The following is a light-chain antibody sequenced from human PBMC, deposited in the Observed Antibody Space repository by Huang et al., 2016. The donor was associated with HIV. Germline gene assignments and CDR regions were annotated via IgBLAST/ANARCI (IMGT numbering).Light chain of an antibody. CDR1: LSVSTN. Sequence: ERVMTQSPATVSLSPGERATLSCRASLSVSTNLAGYQQGPGQAPRLLSYVASTRATGIPARFSGGGSGAEFTLTISSLQSEDFAVYYCQQYDNWPLTFGGGTKVQIK. V-gene: IGKV3-15*01. CDR3: QQYDNWPLT. CDR2: VAS. J-gene: IGKJ4*01.